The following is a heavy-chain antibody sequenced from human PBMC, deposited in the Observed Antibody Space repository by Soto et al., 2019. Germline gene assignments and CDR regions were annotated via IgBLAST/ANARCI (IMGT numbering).Heavy chain of an antibody. CDR2: IYWDDDK. CDR1: GFSLSTIGVG. Sequence: QITLKESGPTLVKPTQTLTLTCTFSGFSLSTIGVGVGWIRQPPGKALEWLALIYWDDDKRYSPSLKSRLTVTKAPSKNQVVLITTNMDPVDTATYYCVQSRCGGDCLQSYSSHSYYGLDVWGQGTTVTVSS. D-gene: IGHD2-21*02. J-gene: IGHJ6*02. V-gene: IGHV2-5*02. CDR3: VQSRCGGDCLQSYSSHSYYGLDV.